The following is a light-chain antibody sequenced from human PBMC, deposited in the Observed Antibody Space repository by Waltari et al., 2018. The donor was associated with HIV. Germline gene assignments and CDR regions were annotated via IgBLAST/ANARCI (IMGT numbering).Light chain of an antibody. J-gene: IGLJ1*01. CDR3: AAWDDTLRVYV. CDR2: NDD. V-gene: IGLV1-44*01. Sequence: QSVLAQPPSVSGAPGQRVTISCSGSGSNIRSNYVNWYQQLPVTAPRVLIYNDDQRPAGVPARFSGSKACTTASLTISGLQSEDETDYYCAAWDDTLRVYVFGTGTKVTV. CDR1: GSNIRSNY.